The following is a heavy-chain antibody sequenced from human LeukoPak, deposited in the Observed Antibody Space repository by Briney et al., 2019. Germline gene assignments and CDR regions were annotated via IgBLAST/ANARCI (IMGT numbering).Heavy chain of an antibody. Sequence: SETLSLTCTVSGGSISSYYWSWIRQPPGKGLEWIGYIYYSGSTYYNPSLKSRVTISVDTSKNQFSLKLSSVTAADTAVYYCAREGPSSGWYYFDYWGQGTLVTVSS. J-gene: IGHJ4*02. CDR3: AREGPSSGWYYFDY. D-gene: IGHD6-19*01. CDR1: GGSISSYY. CDR2: IYYSGST. V-gene: IGHV4-59*12.